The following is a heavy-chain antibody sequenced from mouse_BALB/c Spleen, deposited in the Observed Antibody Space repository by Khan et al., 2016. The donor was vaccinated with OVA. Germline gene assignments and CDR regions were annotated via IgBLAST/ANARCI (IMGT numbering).Heavy chain of an antibody. Sequence: VQLQESGPGLVKPSQSLSLTCTDTGYSITSDYAWNWIRQFPGNKLEWMGYITYSGSTSYNPSLKSRISISRDTSKNQFFLQLNSVTTEDTATYFCGRRSVWGAGTTVTVSS. V-gene: IGHV3-2*02. J-gene: IGHJ1*01. CDR2: ITYSGST. CDR3: GRRSV. CDR1: GYSITSDYA.